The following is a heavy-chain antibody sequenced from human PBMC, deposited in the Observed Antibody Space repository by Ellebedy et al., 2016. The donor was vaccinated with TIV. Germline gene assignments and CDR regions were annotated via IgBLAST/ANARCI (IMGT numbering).Heavy chain of an antibody. V-gene: IGHV3-33*08. D-gene: IGHD4-23*01. J-gene: IGHJ4*02. CDR2: IWYDESNK. CDR3: ARGSVTTGV. CDR1: GFTFDDYG. Sequence: GESLKISCAASGFTFDDYGMHWVRQAPGKGLEWVAVIWYDESNKYYADSVKGRFTISRDNSKNTLYLQMNSLRAEDTAVYYCARGSVTTGVWGQGTLVTVSS.